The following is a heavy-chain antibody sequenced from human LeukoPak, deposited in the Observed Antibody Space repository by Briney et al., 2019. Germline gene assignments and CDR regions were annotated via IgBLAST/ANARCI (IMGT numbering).Heavy chain of an antibody. Sequence: GRSLRLSCAASGFTFSSYAMHWVRQAPGKGLEWVAVISYDGSNKYYADSVKGRFTISRDNSKNTLYLQMNSLRAEDTAVYYCARNKQYGDSDYWGQGTLVTVSS. CDR1: GFTFSSYA. J-gene: IGHJ4*02. CDR2: ISYDGSNK. D-gene: IGHD4-17*01. V-gene: IGHV3-30*04. CDR3: ARNKQYGDSDY.